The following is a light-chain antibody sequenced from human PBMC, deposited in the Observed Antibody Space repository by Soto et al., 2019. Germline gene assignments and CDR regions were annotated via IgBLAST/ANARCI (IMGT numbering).Light chain of an antibody. J-gene: IGKJ5*01. V-gene: IGKV1-39*01. CDR3: QQSYSTPTIT. CDR1: QSISSY. CDR2: AAS. Sequence: DIQMTQSPSSLSASVGDRVTITCRASQSISSYLNRYQKKPGKAPKLLIYAASSLQSGVTSRFSGSGSGTDFTITISSLQPEDFAPYYCQQSYSTPTITFGQGTRLESK.